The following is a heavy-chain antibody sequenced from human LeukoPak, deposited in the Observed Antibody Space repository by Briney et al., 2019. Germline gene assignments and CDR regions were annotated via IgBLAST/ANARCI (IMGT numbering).Heavy chain of an antibody. CDR2: VIPIFGTT. CDR3: ARDIPSYGDFRGEMDV. Sequence: ASVKVSCKASGGTFNKYAISWVLQAPGEGLEWMGGVIPIFGTTNYAQKFQGRVTITADESTSTAYMELSSLTSEDTAVYYCARDIPSYGDFRGEMDVWGKGTTVTVSS. D-gene: IGHD4-17*01. CDR1: GGTFNKYA. V-gene: IGHV1-69*13. J-gene: IGHJ6*04.